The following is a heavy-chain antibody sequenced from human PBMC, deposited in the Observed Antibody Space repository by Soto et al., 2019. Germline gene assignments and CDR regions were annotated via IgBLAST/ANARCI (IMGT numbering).Heavy chain of an antibody. D-gene: IGHD1-1*01. CDR1: GFIFRRYW. J-gene: IGHJ4*02. CDR2: IKLDGREK. CDR3: VRELDGYGGLEY. Sequence: PGGSLRLSCSASGFIFRRYWMAWVRQAPGKGLEWVATIKLDGREKNYLDSVQGRFTISRDDAENSMSLQMSSLRGEDTAVYFCVRELDGYGGLEYWGLGTPATVSS. V-gene: IGHV3-7*01.